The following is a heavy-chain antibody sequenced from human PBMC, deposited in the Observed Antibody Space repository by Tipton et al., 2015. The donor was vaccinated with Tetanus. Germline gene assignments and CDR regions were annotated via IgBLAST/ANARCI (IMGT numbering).Heavy chain of an antibody. CDR1: GYTFTSYD. V-gene: IGHV1-8*01. D-gene: IGHD1-7*01. Sequence: QSGPEVKKPGASVKVSCKTSGYTFTSYDINWVRQATGQGLEWMGWMKPNSGYTGYAQKFRGRVTITADGSTSTAYMELSSLTSDDTAVYVCARGHSPLYNWNFGYFDFWGQGTLVTVSS. J-gene: IGHJ4*02. CDR3: ARGHSPLYNWNFGYFDF. CDR2: MKPNSGYT.